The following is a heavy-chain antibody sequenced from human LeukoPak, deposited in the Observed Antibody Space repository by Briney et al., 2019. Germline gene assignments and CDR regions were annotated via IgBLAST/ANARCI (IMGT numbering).Heavy chain of an antibody. CDR2: ISRTSEYI. CDR1: GFSFSIYF. D-gene: IGHD3-16*01. Sequence: GGSLRLSCAASGFSFSIYFMNWVRQAPGKGLEWVSSISRTSEYIHYADSVRGRFAISRDNAKNSVYLQMNSLRAEDTAVHFCVGGGDFDYWGQGILVTVSA. CDR3: VGGGDFDY. J-gene: IGHJ4*02. V-gene: IGHV3-21*01.